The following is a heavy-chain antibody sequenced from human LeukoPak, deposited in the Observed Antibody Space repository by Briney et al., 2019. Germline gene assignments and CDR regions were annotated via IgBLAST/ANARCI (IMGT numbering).Heavy chain of an antibody. J-gene: IGHJ5*02. CDR2: ISTSGDTI. CDR3: TRDGFVAANSWFDP. V-gene: IGHV3-48*03. CDR1: GFTFSSYE. D-gene: IGHD2-15*01. Sequence: GGSLRLSCAASGFTFSSYEMNWVRQAPGKGLEWVSYISTSGDTIYYADSVKGRFTISRDNAKNSLYLQMNSLRAEDTAVYYCTRDGFVAANSWFDPWGQGTLVTVSS.